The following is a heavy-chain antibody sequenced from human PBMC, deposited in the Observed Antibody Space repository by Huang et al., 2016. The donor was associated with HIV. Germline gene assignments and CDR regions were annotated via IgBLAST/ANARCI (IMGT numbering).Heavy chain of an antibody. CDR2: VRSKAFWGAS. CDR1: GFIFNDFA. CDR3: SPSGDDYFYFYMDV. D-gene: IGHD4-17*01. J-gene: IGHJ6*03. Sequence: QLVESGGDSVQSGRSLRLSCRGSGFIFNDFAINWFRQSPGKGLGWIGFVRSKAFWGASKSAPSVKDRFTVSRDEAKNVAFLQMDNLQVDDTAIYYCSPSGDDYFYFYMDVWGNGTTVIVS. V-gene: IGHV3-49*03.